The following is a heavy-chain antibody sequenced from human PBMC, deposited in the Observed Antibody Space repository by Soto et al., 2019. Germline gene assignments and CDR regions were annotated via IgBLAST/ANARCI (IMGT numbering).Heavy chain of an antibody. CDR2: IDPSDSYT. CDR3: ARVRLGYSNYYYYGMDV. Sequence: GESLKISCKGSGYSFTSYWISWVRQMPGKGLEWMGRIDPSDSYTNYSPSFQGHVTISADKSISTAYLQWSSLKASDTAMYYCARVRLGYSNYYYYGMDVWGQGTTVTVSS. CDR1: GYSFTSYW. J-gene: IGHJ6*02. D-gene: IGHD4-4*01. V-gene: IGHV5-10-1*01.